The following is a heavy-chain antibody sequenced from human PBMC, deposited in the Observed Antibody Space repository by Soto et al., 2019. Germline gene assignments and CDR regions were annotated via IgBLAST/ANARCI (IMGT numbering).Heavy chain of an antibody. CDR1: GYTLTELS. CDR2: FDPEDGET. Sequence: ASVKVSCKVSGYTLTELSMHWVRQAPGKGLEWMGGFDPEDGETIYAQKFQGRVTMTEDTSTDTAYMELSSLRSEDTAVYDCATDVSSSWYYAFDIWGQGTMVTVSS. J-gene: IGHJ3*02. V-gene: IGHV1-24*01. CDR3: ATDVSSSWYYAFDI. D-gene: IGHD6-13*01.